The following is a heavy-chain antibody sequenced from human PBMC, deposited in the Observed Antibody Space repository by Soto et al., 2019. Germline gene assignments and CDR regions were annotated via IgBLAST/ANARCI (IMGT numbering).Heavy chain of an antibody. V-gene: IGHV4-61*01. CDR1: GGSVSSGSYY. CDR2: IYYSGST. J-gene: IGHJ6*02. CDR3: ARGGYSGYDYYYYYGMDV. D-gene: IGHD5-12*01. Sequence: KASETLSLTCTVSGGSVSSGSYYWSWIRQPPGKGLEWIGYIYYSGSTNYNPSLKSRVTISVDTSKNQFSLKLSSVTAADTAVYYCARGGYSGYDYYYYYGMDVWGQGTTVTVSS.